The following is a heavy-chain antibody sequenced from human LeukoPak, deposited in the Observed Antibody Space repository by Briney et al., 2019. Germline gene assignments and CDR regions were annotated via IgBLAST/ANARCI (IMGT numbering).Heavy chain of an antibody. J-gene: IGHJ6*03. CDR1: GYTFTGYY. D-gene: IGHD3-10*01. CDR3: ARARGSGSRDYYYYMDV. CDR2: MNPNSGNT. Sequence: GASVKVSCKASGYTFTGYYMHWVRQAPGQGLEWMGWMNPNSGNTGYAQKFQGRVTITRNTSITTAYMELSSLRSEDTAVYYCARARGSGSRDYYYYMDVWGNGTTVIVSS. V-gene: IGHV1-8*03.